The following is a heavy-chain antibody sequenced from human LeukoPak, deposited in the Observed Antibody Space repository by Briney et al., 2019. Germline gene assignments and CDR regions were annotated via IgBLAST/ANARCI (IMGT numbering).Heavy chain of an antibody. CDR3: APGIIRGSGSYYDY. V-gene: IGHV3-23*01. D-gene: IGHD3-10*01. CDR2: ISVTGSST. CDR1: GFTFSDYY. Sequence: GGSLRLSCAASGFTFSDYYVSWVRQAPGKGLEWVSAISVTGSSTYYADSVKGRFTISRDNSKNTVYLQMTSLRAEDTAIYYCAPGIIRGSGSYYDYWGQGTLVTVSS. J-gene: IGHJ4*02.